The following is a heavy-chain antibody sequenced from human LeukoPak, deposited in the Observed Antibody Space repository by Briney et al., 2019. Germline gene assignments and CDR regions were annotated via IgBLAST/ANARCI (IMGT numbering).Heavy chain of an antibody. D-gene: IGHD3-10*01. CDR1: GGSISTYY. Sequence: SETLSLTCTVSGGSISTYYWSWIRQPPGKGLEWIGFISHSGNTNYNPSLRSRVTISVDTSKNQFSLKLSSATAADTAVYYCARHVGNSGSGSYLTYFDYWGQGTLVTVSS. CDR2: ISHSGNT. V-gene: IGHV4-59*08. CDR3: ARHVGNSGSGSYLTYFDY. J-gene: IGHJ4*02.